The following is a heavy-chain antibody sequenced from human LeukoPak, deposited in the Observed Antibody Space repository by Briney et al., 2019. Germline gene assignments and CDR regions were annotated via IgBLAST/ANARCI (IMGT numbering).Heavy chain of an antibody. D-gene: IGHD6-13*01. CDR2: ISGSGGST. V-gene: IGHV3-23*01. Sequence: GGSLRLACAASGFTFSSYAMSWVRPAPGNGLEWVSAISGSGGSTYYADSVKGRFTISRDNSKNTLYLQMNSLRAEDTAVYYCAKDSSSWYKVYYFDYWGQGTLVTVSS. CDR1: GFTFSSYA. CDR3: AKDSSSWYKVYYFDY. J-gene: IGHJ4*02.